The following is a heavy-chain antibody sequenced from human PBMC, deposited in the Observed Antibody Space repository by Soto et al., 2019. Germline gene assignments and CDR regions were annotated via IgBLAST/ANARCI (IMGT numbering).Heavy chain of an antibody. Sequence: SETLSLTCTVSGGSVSSGSYCWSWIRQPPGKGLEWIGYIYYSGSTNYNPSLKSRVTISVDTSKNQFSLKLSSVTAADTAVYYCARVSADYGDYNYYYGMDVWGQGTTVTVS. V-gene: IGHV4-61*01. CDR2: IYYSGST. CDR1: GGSVSSGSYC. D-gene: IGHD4-17*01. CDR3: ARVSADYGDYNYYYGMDV. J-gene: IGHJ6*02.